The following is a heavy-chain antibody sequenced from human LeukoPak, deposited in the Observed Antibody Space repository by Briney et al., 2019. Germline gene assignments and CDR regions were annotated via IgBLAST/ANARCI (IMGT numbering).Heavy chain of an antibody. D-gene: IGHD5-24*01. Sequence: QTLSLACGISGDSVSSNSATWNWIRQSPSRGLEWLGRTYYRSKWYNDYAVSVKGRIIINPDTSKNQFSLQLNSVTPEDTAVYYCARSPMRFFDYWGQGTLVTVSS. V-gene: IGHV6-1*01. CDR1: GDSVSSNSAT. J-gene: IGHJ4*02. CDR3: ARSPMRFFDY. CDR2: TYYRSKWYN.